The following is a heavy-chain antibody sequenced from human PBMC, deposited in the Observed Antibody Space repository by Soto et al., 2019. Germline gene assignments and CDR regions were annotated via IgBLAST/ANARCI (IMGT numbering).Heavy chain of an antibody. V-gene: IGHV3-23*01. J-gene: IGHJ3*02. CDR1: GFAFIEYA. CDR2: ISGSGGST. Sequence: GGSLRLSCAASGFAFIEYAMSWVRQAPGKGLEWVSAISGSGGSTYYADSVKGRFTISRDNSKNTLYLQMNSLRAEDTAVYYCAKEIRSSSWYFAFDIWGQGTMVTVSS. D-gene: IGHD6-13*01. CDR3: AKEIRSSSWYFAFDI.